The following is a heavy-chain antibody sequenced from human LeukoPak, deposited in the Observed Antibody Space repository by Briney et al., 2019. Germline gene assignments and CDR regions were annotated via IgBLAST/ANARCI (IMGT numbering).Heavy chain of an antibody. CDR2: VYSSGTT. Sequence: SETLSLTCNVSGDSISSSPYYWGWIRQPPGKGLEWIASVYSSGTTYYTPSLKSRVTISIDTSKSQFSLRLSSVTAADTAVYYCARHGGPAAGLDYWGQGSLVAVSS. CDR1: GDSISSSPYY. D-gene: IGHD6-13*01. J-gene: IGHJ4*02. CDR3: ARHGGPAAGLDY. V-gene: IGHV4-39*01.